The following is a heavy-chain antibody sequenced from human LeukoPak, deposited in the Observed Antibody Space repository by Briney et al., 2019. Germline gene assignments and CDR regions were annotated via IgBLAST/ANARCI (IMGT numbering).Heavy chain of an antibody. CDR1: GFTFSSYG. J-gene: IGHJ4*02. V-gene: IGHV3-30*03. CDR2: ISYDGSNK. Sequence: GGSLRLSCAASGFTFSSYGMHWVRQAPGKGLEWVAVISYDGSNKYYADSVEGRFTISRDNSKTTLFLQMNSLRAEDTAVYFCARRGLGSAWYYFDYWGQGTLVTVSS. D-gene: IGHD6-19*01. CDR3: ARRGLGSAWYYFDY.